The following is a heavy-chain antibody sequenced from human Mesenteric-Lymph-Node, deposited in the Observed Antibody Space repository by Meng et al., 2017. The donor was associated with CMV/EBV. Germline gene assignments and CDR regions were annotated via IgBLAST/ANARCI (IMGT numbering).Heavy chain of an antibody. D-gene: IGHD2-2*02. V-gene: IGHV4-34*01. CDR3: ARGHCSRTSCYSWFDP. J-gene: IGHJ5*02. Sequence: SETLSLTCTVSGVSINSDYWTWIRQPPGKGLEWIGEINHSGGTNYNPSVKSRVTISLDTSKNQFSLKMTSVTAADTAVYHCARGHCSRTSCYSWFDPWGQGTLVTVSS. CDR1: GVSINSDY. CDR2: INHSGGT.